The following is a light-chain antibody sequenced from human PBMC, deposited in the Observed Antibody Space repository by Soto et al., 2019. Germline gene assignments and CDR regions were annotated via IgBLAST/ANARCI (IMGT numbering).Light chain of an antibody. CDR3: QQYGSSPYT. CDR1: QSVSSSY. Sequence: EIVLTQSPGTLSLSPGERATISCRASQSVSSSYLAWYQQKPGQAPRLLIYGASSRATGIPDRFSGSGSGTDFTLTISRREPEYVAVYYCQQYGSSPYTFGQRTKLEIK. J-gene: IGKJ2*01. V-gene: IGKV3-20*01. CDR2: GAS.